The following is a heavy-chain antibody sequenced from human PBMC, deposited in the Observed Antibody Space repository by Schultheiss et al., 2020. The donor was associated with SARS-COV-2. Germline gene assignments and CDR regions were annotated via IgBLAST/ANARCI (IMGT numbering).Heavy chain of an antibody. CDR1: GFTFSSYA. Sequence: GESLKISCAASGFTFSSYAMSWVRQAPGKGLEWVSAISGSGGSTYYADSVKGRFTISRDNSKNTLYLQMNSLRAEDTAVYYCVNIVVVPAVSSYFDYWGQGTLVTVSS. J-gene: IGHJ4*02. V-gene: IGHV3-23*01. CDR2: ISGSGGST. CDR3: VNIVVVPAVSSYFDY. D-gene: IGHD2-2*01.